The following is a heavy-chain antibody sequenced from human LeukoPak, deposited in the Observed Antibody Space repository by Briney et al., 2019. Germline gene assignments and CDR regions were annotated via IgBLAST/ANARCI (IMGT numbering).Heavy chain of an antibody. J-gene: IGHJ3*02. CDR1: GYIFTNYY. CDR2: INPSGGST. CDR3: ATAYDTSGYGPFDM. Sequence: ASVKVSCKASGYIFTNYYMHWVRQAPGQGLEWMGTINPSGGSTAYAQKFQGRVTMTEDTSTDTAYMDLSSLRSEDTAVYYCATAYDTSGYGPFDMWGQGTMVTVST. D-gene: IGHD3-22*01. V-gene: IGHV1-46*01.